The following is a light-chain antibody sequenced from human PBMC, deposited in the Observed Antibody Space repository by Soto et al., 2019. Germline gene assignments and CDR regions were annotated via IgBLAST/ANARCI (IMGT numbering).Light chain of an antibody. Sequence: EIALTQSPGTLSLSPGERATLSCRASQSVSRSLAWYQQKPGQAPRLLIYGASSRATGIPDRFSGSGSGTDFTLTISRLEPEDFAVYFCPQYRSSPPLTFGGGTKVEIK. CDR1: QSVSRS. J-gene: IGKJ4*01. V-gene: IGKV3-20*01. CDR3: PQYRSSPPLT. CDR2: GAS.